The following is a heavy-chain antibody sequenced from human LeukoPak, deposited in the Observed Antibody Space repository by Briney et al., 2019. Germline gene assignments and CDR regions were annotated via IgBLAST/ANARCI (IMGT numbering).Heavy chain of an antibody. CDR3: ARGPYSYDSSGAFDI. Sequence: PSETLSLTCTVSGGSISNYYWSFIRQPPGKGLEWIGYIYYSGITNYNPSLKSRVTISVDTSKNQFSLKLSSVTAADTAVYFCARGPYSYDSSGAFDIWGQGTMVTVSS. CDR2: IYYSGIT. CDR1: GGSISNYY. D-gene: IGHD3-22*01. V-gene: IGHV4-59*08. J-gene: IGHJ3*02.